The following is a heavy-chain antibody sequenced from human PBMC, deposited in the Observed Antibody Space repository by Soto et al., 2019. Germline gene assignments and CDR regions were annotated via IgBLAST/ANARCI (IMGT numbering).Heavy chain of an antibody. CDR1: GGSISSSSYY. J-gene: IGHJ6*02. CDR2: IYYSGST. Sequence: QLQLQESGPGLVKPSETLSLTCTVSGGSISSSSYYWGWIRQPPGKGLEWIGSIYYSGSTYYNPSLKSRVTISVDTSKNQFSLKLSSVTAADTAVYYCTQGAPHYYYGMDVWGQGTTVTVSS. V-gene: IGHV4-39*01. CDR3: TQGAPHYYYGMDV. D-gene: IGHD1-26*01.